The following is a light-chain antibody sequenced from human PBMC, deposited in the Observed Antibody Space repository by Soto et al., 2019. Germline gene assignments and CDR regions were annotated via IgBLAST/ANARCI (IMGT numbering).Light chain of an antibody. V-gene: IGLV3-21*04. Sequence: SYELTQPPSVSVSPGKTASITCGGNNIGSQSVHWYQQKPGQAPVLVVFYDRVRPSGIPERFSGSNSGNTATLTISRVEAGDEADYYCQVWDSSNDHSGAFGGGTKLTVL. CDR3: QVWDSSNDHSGA. CDR2: YDR. J-gene: IGLJ2*01. CDR1: NIGSQS.